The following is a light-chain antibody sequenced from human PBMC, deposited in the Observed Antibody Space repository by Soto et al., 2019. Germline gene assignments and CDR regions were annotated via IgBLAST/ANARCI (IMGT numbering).Light chain of an antibody. CDR3: QQRSNWPLT. CDR2: DAS. V-gene: IGKV3-11*01. CDR1: QSVSSY. J-gene: IGKJ1*01. Sequence: EIVLTPSPATLSLSPGERATLSCRASQSVSSYLAWYQQKPGQAPRLLIYDASNRATGIPARFSGSGFGTDFTFTISSLEPEDFAVYYCQQRSNWPLTFGQGTKVDIK.